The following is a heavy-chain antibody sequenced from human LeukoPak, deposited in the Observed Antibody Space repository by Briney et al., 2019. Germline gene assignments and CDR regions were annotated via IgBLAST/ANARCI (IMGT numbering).Heavy chain of an antibody. V-gene: IGHV3-53*01. D-gene: IGHD2-2*01. CDR1: GFTVSSSY. Sequence: GGSLRLSCAASGFTVSSSYMTWVRQAPGKGLEWVSVIYTGGSTYYADSVKGRFTISRDNSKNTLYLQMNSLRAEDTAVYYCAKDIVVVPAARRDFGYWGQGTLVTVSS. CDR3: AKDIVVVPAARRDFGY. J-gene: IGHJ4*02. CDR2: IYTGGST.